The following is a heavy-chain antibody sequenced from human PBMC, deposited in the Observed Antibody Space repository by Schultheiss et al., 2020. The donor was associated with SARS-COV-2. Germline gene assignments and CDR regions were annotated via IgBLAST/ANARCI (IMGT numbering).Heavy chain of an antibody. Sequence: SETLSLTCAVSGGSINSDNWWSWVRQPPGKGLEWIGEINHSGSTNYNPSLKSRVTISVDTSKNQFSLKLSSVTAADTAVYYCARDLSGSYFGFDYWGQGTLVTVSS. J-gene: IGHJ4*02. V-gene: IGHV4-4*02. D-gene: IGHD1-26*01. CDR2: INHSGST. CDR3: ARDLSGSYFGFDY. CDR1: GGSINSDNW.